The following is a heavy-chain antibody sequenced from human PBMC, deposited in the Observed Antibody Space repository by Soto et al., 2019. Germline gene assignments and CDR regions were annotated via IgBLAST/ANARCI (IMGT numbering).Heavy chain of an antibody. CDR1: GFTFSSYG. J-gene: IGHJ4*02. CDR2: ISYDGSNK. V-gene: IGHV3-30*18. D-gene: IGHD5-12*01. CDR3: AKGSGGLRPDSEMATISSPGY. Sequence: GGSLRLSCAASGFTFSSYGMHWVRQAPGKGLEWVAVISYDGSNKYYADSVKGRFTISRDNSKNTLYLQMNSLRAEDTAVYYCAKGSGGLRPDSEMATISSPGYWGQGTLGTVSS.